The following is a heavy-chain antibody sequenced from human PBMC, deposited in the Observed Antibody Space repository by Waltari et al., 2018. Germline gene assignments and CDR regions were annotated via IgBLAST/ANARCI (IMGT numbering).Heavy chain of an antibody. CDR2: IYHSGST. CDR3: AQIEYSSSRGGA. CDR1: GGSISSGGYP. V-gene: IGHV4-30-2*01. D-gene: IGHD6-6*01. Sequence: QLQLQESGSGLVKPSQTLSLTCAVSGGSISSGGYPWRWIRQPPGKGLEWIGYIYHSGSTYYNPSLKSRVTISVDRSKNQFSLKLSSVTAADTAVYYCAQIEYSSSRGGAWGQGTLVTVSS. J-gene: IGHJ4*02.